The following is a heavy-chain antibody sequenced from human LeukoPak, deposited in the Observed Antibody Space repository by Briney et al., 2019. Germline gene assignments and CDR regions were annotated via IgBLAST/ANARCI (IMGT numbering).Heavy chain of an antibody. CDR1: GYTFTSYY. Sequence: GASVKVSCMASGYTFTSYYMHWVRQAPGQGLEWMGIINPSGGSTSYAQKFQGRVTMTEDTSTDTAYMELSSLRSEDTAVYYCATLGMVRDFYYFDYWGQGTLVTVSS. J-gene: IGHJ4*02. V-gene: IGHV1-46*01. D-gene: IGHD3-10*01. CDR2: INPSGGST. CDR3: ATLGMVRDFYYFDY.